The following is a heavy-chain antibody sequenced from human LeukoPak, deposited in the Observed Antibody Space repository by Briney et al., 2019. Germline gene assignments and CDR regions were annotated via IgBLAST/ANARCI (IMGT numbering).Heavy chain of an antibody. V-gene: IGHV1-46*01. J-gene: IGHJ4*02. CDR2: INPSGGST. CDR3: ARGMPHYYDSSGYCFDY. D-gene: IGHD3-22*01. CDR1: GYTFTSYY. Sequence: ASVKVSCKASGYTFTSYYMHWVRQAPGQGLEWMGIINPSGGSTSYAQKFQGRVTMTGDTSTSTVYMELSSLRSEDTAVYYCARGMPHYYDSSGYCFDYWGQGTLVTVSS.